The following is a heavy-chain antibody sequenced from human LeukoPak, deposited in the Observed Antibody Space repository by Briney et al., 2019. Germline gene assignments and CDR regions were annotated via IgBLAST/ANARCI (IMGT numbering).Heavy chain of an antibody. D-gene: IGHD3-9*01. J-gene: IGHJ4*02. V-gene: IGHV4-59*01. CDR3: ARTYYDILTGYYYPPYYFDY. CDR2: IYYSGST. CDR1: GGSISSYY. Sequence: SETLSLTCTVSGGSISSYYWSWIRQPPGKGLEWIGYIYYSGSTNYNPSLKSRVTISVDTSKNQFSLKLSSVTAADTAVYYCARTYYDILTGYYYPPYYFDYWGQGTLVTVSS.